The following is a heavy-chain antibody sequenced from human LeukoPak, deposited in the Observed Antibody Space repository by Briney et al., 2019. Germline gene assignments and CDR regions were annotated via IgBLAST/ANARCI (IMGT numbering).Heavy chain of an antibody. CDR1: GGSISSGDYY. V-gene: IGHV4-30-4*01. CDR2: IYYSGST. CDR3: ATAPPAAHKTSIAAAGGYFDS. D-gene: IGHD6-13*01. J-gene: IGHJ4*02. Sequence: PSETLSLTCTVSGGSISSGDYYWSWIRQPPGKGLEWIGYIYYSGSTYYNPSLKSRVTISVDTSKNQFSLKLSSVTAADTAVYYCATAPPAAHKTSIAAAGGYFDSWGQGTLVTVSS.